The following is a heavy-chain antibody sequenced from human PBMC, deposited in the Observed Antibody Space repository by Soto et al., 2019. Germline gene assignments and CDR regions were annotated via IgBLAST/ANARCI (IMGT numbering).Heavy chain of an antibody. CDR1: GYIFTGYW. D-gene: IGHD6-19*01. CDR2: IYPGDSET. Sequence: GESLKISCRGSGYIFTGYWIGWVRQMPGKGLEWMGVIYPGDSETIYSPSFRGQVIISADKSISTAYLQWSSLKASDTAVYYCARREGTGWGYWGQGTLVTVS. V-gene: IGHV5-51*01. CDR3: ARREGTGWGY. J-gene: IGHJ4*02.